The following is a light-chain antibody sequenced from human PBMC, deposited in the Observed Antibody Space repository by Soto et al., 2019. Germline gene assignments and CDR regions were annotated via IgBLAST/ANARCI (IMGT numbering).Light chain of an antibody. J-gene: IGKJ1*01. CDR1: QSVSNNY. CDR2: GAS. Sequence: EVVLTQSPGTLSLSPGERATLSCRASQSVSNNYLAWYQQQPGQAPRLLIYGASTRATGVPDRFSGSGSGTEFTLTISRLEPEDFVVFYCHQYSSSPRTFGQGTRVELK. V-gene: IGKV3-20*01. CDR3: HQYSSSPRT.